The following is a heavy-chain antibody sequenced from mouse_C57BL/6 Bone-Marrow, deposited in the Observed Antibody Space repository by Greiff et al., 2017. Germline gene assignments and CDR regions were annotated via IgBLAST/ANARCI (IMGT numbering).Heavy chain of an antibody. Sequence: EVKLMESGGGLVQPGGSLKLSCAASGFTFSDYGMAWVRQAPRKGPEWVAFISNLAYSIYYADTVTGRFTISRENAKNTLYLEMSSLRSEDTAMYYCARHAYYSSYGFAYWGQGTLVTVAA. D-gene: IGHD2-5*01. CDR1: GFTFSDYG. CDR2: ISNLAYSI. CDR3: ARHAYYSSYGFAY. J-gene: IGHJ3*01. V-gene: IGHV5-15*01.